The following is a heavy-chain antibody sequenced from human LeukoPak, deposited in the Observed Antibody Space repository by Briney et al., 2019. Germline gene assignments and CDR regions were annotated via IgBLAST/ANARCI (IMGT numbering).Heavy chain of an antibody. CDR3: AKEAQGCSTTSCYFDS. V-gene: IGHV3-23*01. D-gene: IGHD2-2*01. CDR2: ISGSGGNT. J-gene: IGHJ4*02. CDR1: GFTVSSNY. Sequence: GGSLRLSCAASGFTVSSNYMSWVRQAPGKGLEWVSAISGSGGNTYCTDSVKGRFTISRDNSKNTLFLQMNSLRAEDTAVYYCAKEAQGCSTTSCYFDSWGQGTLVTASS.